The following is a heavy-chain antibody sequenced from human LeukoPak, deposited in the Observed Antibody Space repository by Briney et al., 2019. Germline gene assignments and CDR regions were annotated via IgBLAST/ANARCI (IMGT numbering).Heavy chain of an antibody. V-gene: IGHV3-48*04. Sequence: GGSLRLSCAASGFTYSSYSMNWVRQAPTKGLEWVSYISSSSSIILYADSVKGRFTISRDNAKNSLYLQMNSLRAEDTALYYCASGSGSGYYYFVYWGQGTLVTVSS. CDR2: ISSSSSII. J-gene: IGHJ4*02. CDR3: ASGSGSGYYYFVY. CDR1: GFTYSSYS. D-gene: IGHD3-22*01.